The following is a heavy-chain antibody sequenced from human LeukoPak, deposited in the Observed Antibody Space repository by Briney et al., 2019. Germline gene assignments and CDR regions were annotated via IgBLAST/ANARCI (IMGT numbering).Heavy chain of an antibody. J-gene: IGHJ6*03. CDR1: GGSFSGYY. Sequence: SETLSLTCAVYGGSFSGYYWSWIRQPPGKGLEWIGEINHSGSTNYNPSLKSRVTISVDTSKNQFSLKLNSMTAADTAVYYCARVSIAVAHQPYYYYYMDVWGKGTTVTISS. CDR2: INHSGST. D-gene: IGHD6-19*01. CDR3: ARVSIAVAHQPYYYYYMDV. V-gene: IGHV4-34*01.